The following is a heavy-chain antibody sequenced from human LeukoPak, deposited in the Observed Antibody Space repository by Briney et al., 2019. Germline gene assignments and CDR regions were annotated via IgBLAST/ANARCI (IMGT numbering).Heavy chain of an antibody. CDR2: IVGSGGST. D-gene: IGHD1-26*01. CDR1: GFTFSSYA. Sequence: GGSLRLSCAASGFTFSSYAMSWIRQAPGKGLEWVSAIVGSGGSTYYADSVKGRFTISRDNSKHTLYLQMTSLRAEDTAVYYCAKPKSGSHPGSYFDYWGQGTLVTVSS. V-gene: IGHV3-23*01. CDR3: AKPKSGSHPGSYFDY. J-gene: IGHJ4*02.